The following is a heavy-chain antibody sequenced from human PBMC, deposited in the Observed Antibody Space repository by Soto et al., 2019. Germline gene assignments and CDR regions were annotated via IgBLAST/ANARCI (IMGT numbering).Heavy chain of an antibody. CDR1: GVTFTNYA. V-gene: IGHV1-69*13. J-gene: IGHJ6*02. D-gene: IGHD2-2*01. CDR2: IIPIFGTP. Sequence: SVKFSCKPSGVTFTNYAFSWVRQAPGQGLEWMGGIIPIFGTPDYAQNFQGRVTITADESTRTASMELSSLRSDDTAVYYCARERSVGYCITTTCPKPFYYYAMDVWGQGNTVTV. CDR3: ARERSVGYCITTTCPKPFYYYAMDV.